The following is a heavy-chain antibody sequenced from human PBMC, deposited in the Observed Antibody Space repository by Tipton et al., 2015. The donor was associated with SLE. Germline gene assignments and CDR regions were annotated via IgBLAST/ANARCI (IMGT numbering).Heavy chain of an antibody. CDR3: ARGRTSSYSPWTY. Sequence: TLSLTCTVSSGSIYSRYWSFIRQPPGKGLEWIGSVYYTGNTYYNPSLKSRVTISVDTSKNQFSLKLSSVTAADTALYYCARGRTSSYSPWTYWGQGALVTVSS. CDR1: SGSIYSRY. CDR2: VYYTGNT. V-gene: IGHV4-59*11. D-gene: IGHD3-22*01. J-gene: IGHJ4*02.